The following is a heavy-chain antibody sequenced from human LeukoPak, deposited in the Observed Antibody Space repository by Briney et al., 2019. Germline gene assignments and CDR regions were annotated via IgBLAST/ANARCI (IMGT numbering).Heavy chain of an antibody. CDR2: ISTGSAVT. CDR1: GFDFKSYS. J-gene: IGHJ4*02. CDR3: ARAYGYGYATGDI. Sequence: GGSLRLSCAASGFDFKSYSMAWVRQAPGKGLEWISYISTGSAVTYYAESVKGRFTISRDNAKNSLFLEMNNLRAEDTALYFCARAYGYGYATGDIWGQGTLVTVSP. D-gene: IGHD5-18*01. V-gene: IGHV3-48*01.